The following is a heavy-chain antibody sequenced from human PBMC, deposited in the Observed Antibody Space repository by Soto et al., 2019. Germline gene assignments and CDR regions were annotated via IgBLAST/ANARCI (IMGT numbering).Heavy chain of an antibody. CDR3: TTGSNEGH. CDR2: IRTKPEGETT. J-gene: IGHJ4*02. D-gene: IGHD1-1*01. Sequence: EVQLLESGGGLVKPGGSLRLSCAASGFSFSSAWMNWVRQAPGKGLEWVGRIRTKPEGETTDYPAPVKGRFTISRDDSKTTLYLQMTSLKIEDTAVYYCTTGSNEGHWGQGTLVTVSS. V-gene: IGHV3-15*07. CDR1: GFSFSSAW.